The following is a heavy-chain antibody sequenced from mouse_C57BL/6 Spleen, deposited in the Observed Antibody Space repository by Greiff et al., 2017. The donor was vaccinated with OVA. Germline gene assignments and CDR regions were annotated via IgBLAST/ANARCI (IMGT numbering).Heavy chain of an antibody. J-gene: IGHJ4*01. Sequence: VMLVESGPGLVQPSQSLSITCTVSGFSLTSYGVHWVRQSPGKGLEWLGVIWSGGSTDYNAAFISRLSISKDNSKSQVFFKMNSLQADDTAIYYCARNRDTTVVGAMDYWGQGTSVTVSS. D-gene: IGHD1-1*01. CDR3: ARNRDTTVVGAMDY. V-gene: IGHV2-2*01. CDR1: GFSLTSYG. CDR2: IWSGGST.